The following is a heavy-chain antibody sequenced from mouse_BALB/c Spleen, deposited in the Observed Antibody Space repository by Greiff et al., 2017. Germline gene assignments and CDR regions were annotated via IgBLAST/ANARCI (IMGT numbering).Heavy chain of an antibody. CDR1: GYTFTSYW. Sequence: QVQLQQSGAELAKPGASVKMSCKASGYTFTSYWMHWVKQRPGQGLEWIGYINPSTGYTEYNQKFKDKATLTADKSSSTAYMQLSSLTSEDSAVYYCARGGQLGLRYYAMDYWGQGTSVTVSS. D-gene: IGHD3-1*01. CDR3: ARGGQLGLRYYAMDY. V-gene: IGHV1-7*01. CDR2: INPSTGYT. J-gene: IGHJ4*01.